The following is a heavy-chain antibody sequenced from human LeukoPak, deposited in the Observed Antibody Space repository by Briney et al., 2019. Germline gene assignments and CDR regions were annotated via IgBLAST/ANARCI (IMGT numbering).Heavy chain of an antibody. CDR1: GGSISSSSYY. J-gene: IGHJ4*02. D-gene: IGHD2-15*01. CDR2: IYYSGST. Sequence: SETLSLTCTVSGGSISSSSYYWGWIRQPPGKGLEWIGSIYYSGSTYNNVSLKSRVTISVDTSTNQFSLKLSSVTAADTAVYYCVRIRSLRYSPFDYWGQGTLVTVSS. CDR3: VRIRSLRYSPFDY. V-gene: IGHV4-39*07.